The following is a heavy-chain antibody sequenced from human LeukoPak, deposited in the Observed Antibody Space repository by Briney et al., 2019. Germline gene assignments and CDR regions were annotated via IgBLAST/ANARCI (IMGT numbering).Heavy chain of an antibody. CDR2: IYTSGST. CDR1: GGSISSDY. V-gene: IGHV4-4*07. J-gene: IGHJ4*02. D-gene: IGHD1-14*01. Sequence: SETLSLTCTVSGGSISSDYWSSIRQPAGKGLEWIGRIYTSGSTNYNPSLKSRVTISVDKSKNQFSLKLSSVTAADTAVYYCATGRAATEYYFDYWGQGTLVTVSS. CDR3: ATGRAATEYYFDY.